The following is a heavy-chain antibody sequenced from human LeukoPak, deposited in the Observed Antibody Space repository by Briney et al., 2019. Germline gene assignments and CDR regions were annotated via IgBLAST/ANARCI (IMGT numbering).Heavy chain of an antibody. CDR1: GYSFTSYW. Sequence: GESLKISCKGSGYSFTSYWIGWVRQMPGKGLDWMGIIYPGDSDTRYSPSFQGQVTISADKSISTAYLQWSSLKASDTAMYYCARRGSYYDSSGYYYYYWGQGTLVTVSS. D-gene: IGHD3-22*01. CDR3: ARRGSYYDSSGYYYYY. V-gene: IGHV5-51*01. CDR2: IYPGDSDT. J-gene: IGHJ4*02.